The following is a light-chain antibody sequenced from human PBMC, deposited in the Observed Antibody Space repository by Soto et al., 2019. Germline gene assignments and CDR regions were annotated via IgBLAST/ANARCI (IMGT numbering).Light chain of an antibody. CDR3: QQYYSTPWT. J-gene: IGKJ1*01. V-gene: IGKV4-1*01. CDR1: QSVLYSSTNKNY. CDR2: WAS. Sequence: DIVMTQSPDSLAVSLGERATINCKSSQSVLYSSTNKNYLAWYQQKPGQPPNLLIYWASTRQSGVPHRFSGSGSGTDFTLTISSLQAEYVAVYYCQQYYSTPWTFGQGTKVEIK.